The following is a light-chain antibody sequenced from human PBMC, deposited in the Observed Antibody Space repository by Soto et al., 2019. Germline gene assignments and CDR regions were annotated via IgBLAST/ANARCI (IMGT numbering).Light chain of an antibody. J-gene: IGKJ1*01. CDR2: GAS. CDR3: HYYSAVWT. CDR1: QSVSSN. V-gene: IGKV3D-15*01. Sequence: EMVMTQSPATLPVSPGDRATLSCRASQSVSSNLAWYQQKPGQAPRLLTYGASSRATGIPDRFTGSGSGTDFTLTISRLEPDDFATYYCHYYSAVWTFGQGTKVDI.